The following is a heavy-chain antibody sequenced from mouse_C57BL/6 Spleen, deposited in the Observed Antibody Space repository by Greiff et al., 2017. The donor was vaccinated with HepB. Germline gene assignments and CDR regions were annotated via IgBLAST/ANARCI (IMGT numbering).Heavy chain of an antibody. V-gene: IGHV1-64*01. CDR2: IHPNSGST. D-gene: IGHD3-2*02. J-gene: IGHJ3*01. CDR3: ARQLRLPFFAY. CDR1: GYTFTSYW. Sequence: VQLQQPGAELVKPGASVKLSCKASGYTFTSYWMHWVKQRPGQGLEWIGMIHPNSGSTNYNEKFKSKATLTVDKSSSTAYMQLSSLTSEDSAVYYCARQLRLPFFAYWGQGTLVTVSA.